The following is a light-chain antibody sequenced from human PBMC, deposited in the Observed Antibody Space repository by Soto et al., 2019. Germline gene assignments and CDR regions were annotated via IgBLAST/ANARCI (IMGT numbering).Light chain of an antibody. CDR2: DVT. V-gene: IGLV2-14*03. CDR1: SSDVGGYNY. J-gene: IGLJ1*01. CDR3: SSYTTSNTRQIV. Sequence: QSVLPQPASVSGSPGQSITITCTGTSSDVGGYNYVSWYQHHPGKAPKLIIYDVTNRPSGVSNPFSGSKSGNTASLTISGLQPEDEADHYCSSYTTSNTRQIVFGTGTKVTVL.